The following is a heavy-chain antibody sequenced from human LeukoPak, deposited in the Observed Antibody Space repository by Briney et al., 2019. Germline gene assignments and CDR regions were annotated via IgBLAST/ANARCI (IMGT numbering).Heavy chain of an antibody. Sequence: ASVNVSCKASGYTFTSYGISWVRQAPGQGLEWVAWISAYNSNKNSAEKFQGRVTMTIDTSTSTAYMELRSLKSDDTAVCYCVRHIKPAGPWDGMDVWGQGTTVIVSS. D-gene: IGHD2-21*01. V-gene: IGHV1-18*04. J-gene: IGHJ6*02. CDR2: ISAYNSNK. CDR1: GYTFTSYG. CDR3: VRHIKPAGPWDGMDV.